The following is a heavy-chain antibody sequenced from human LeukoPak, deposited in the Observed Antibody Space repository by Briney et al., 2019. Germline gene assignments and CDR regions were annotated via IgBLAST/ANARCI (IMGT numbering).Heavy chain of an antibody. V-gene: IGHV3-48*03. CDR1: GFTFSSYE. CDR2: ISSSGSTI. CDR3: ARVLISHGYFNEY. D-gene: IGHD5-18*01. J-gene: IGHJ4*02. Sequence: GGSLRLSCAASGFTFSSYEMNWVRQAPGKGLEWVSYISSSGSTIYYADSVKGRFTISRGNAKNSLYLQMNSLRAEDTAVYYCARVLISHGYFNEYWGQGTLVTVSS.